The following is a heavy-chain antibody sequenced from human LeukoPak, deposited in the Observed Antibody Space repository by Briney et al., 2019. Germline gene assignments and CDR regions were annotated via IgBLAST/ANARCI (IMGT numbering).Heavy chain of an antibody. CDR3: ARVRGWDIVVVPAAHLYYYYGMDV. CDR1: GYTFTSYG. D-gene: IGHD2-2*01. V-gene: IGHV1-18*04. Sequence: ASVKVSCKASGYTFTSYGISWVRQAPGQGLEWMGWISAYNGNTNYAQKLQGRVTMTTDTSTSTAYMELRSLRSDDTAVYYCARVRGWDIVVVPAAHLYYYYGMDVWGKGTTVTVSS. CDR2: ISAYNGNT. J-gene: IGHJ6*04.